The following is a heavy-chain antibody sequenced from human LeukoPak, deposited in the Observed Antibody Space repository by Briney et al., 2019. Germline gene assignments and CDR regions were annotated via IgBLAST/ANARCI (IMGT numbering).Heavy chain of an antibody. J-gene: IGHJ6*03. D-gene: IGHD3-10*01. V-gene: IGHV4-59*01. CDR2: IHYTGST. CDR3: ARVEEGYGSGRRENYYYYYMDV. Sequence: SETLSLTCTVSGGSISSYYWSWIRQPPEKGLEWIGYIHYTGSTNYNPSLKRRVTISVDASKNQFPLKLSSVTAADTAVYYCARVEEGYGSGRRENYYYYYMDVWGKGTTATISS. CDR1: GGSISSYY.